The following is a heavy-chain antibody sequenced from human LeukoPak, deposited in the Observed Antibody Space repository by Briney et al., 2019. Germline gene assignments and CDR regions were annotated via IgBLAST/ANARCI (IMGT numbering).Heavy chain of an antibody. Sequence: PSETLSLTCTVSGYSISSGYYWGWIRPPPGKGLEWIGSIYHSGSTYYNPSLKSRVTISVDTSKNQFSLKLSSVTAADTAVYYCARGGYYYGSGSYRFDPWGQGTLVTVSS. CDR1: GYSISSGYY. CDR2: IYHSGST. J-gene: IGHJ5*02. D-gene: IGHD3-10*01. CDR3: ARGGYYYGSGSYRFDP. V-gene: IGHV4-38-2*02.